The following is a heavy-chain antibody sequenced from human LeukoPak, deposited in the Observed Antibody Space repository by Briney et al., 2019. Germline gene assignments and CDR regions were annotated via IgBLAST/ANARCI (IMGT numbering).Heavy chain of an antibody. J-gene: IGHJ4*02. CDR3: ARDGILGARLTYFDY. CDR2: ISYDGSTK. Sequence: GGSLRLSCAASGFSFSNTWMDWVRQAPGKGLEWLATISYDGSTKDYADSVKGRFTISRENSRNMLYLQMNSLRPEDTAVYYCARDGILGARLTYFDYWGQGTLVTVSS. V-gene: IGHV3-30*03. D-gene: IGHD1-26*01. CDR1: GFSFSNTW.